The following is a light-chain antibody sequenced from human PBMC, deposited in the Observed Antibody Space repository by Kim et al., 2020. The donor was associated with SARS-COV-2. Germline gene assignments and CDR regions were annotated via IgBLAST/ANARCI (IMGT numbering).Light chain of an antibody. CDR2: EDN. Sequence: FMLTQPHSVSESPGKTVIISCTRSSGSVDANYVQWYQQRPGSAPTIVIYEDNRRPSGVPNRFSGSIRGSSNSASLTISGLRTEDEADYYCQSYDSNNHVVFGGGTQLTVL. J-gene: IGLJ2*01. V-gene: IGLV6-57*04. CDR3: QSYDSNNHVV. CDR1: SGSVDANY.